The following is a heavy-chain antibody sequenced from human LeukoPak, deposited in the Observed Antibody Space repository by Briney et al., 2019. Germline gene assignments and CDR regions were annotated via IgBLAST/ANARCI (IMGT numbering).Heavy chain of an antibody. Sequence: GGSLRLSCAASGFTFSNAWMNWVRQAPGKGLEWVGRIKSKTDGGTTDYAAPVTGRFTISRDDSKNTLYLQMNSLKTEDTAVYYCTTFYDFWSGYHSSDYWGQGTLVTVSS. V-gene: IGHV3-15*07. D-gene: IGHD3-3*01. CDR2: IKSKTDGGTT. J-gene: IGHJ4*02. CDR3: TTFYDFWSGYHSSDY. CDR1: GFTFSNAW.